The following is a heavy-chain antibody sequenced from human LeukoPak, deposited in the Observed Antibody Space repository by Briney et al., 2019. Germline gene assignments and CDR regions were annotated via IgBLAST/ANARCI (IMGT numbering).Heavy chain of an antibody. J-gene: IGHJ6*03. CDR2: IYYSGST. Sequence: PSETLSLTCTVSGNSFGDYYWSWIRQPPGKGLEWIGYIYYSGSTNYNPSLKSRVTISVDTSKNQFSLKLSSVTAADTAVYYCARGGSGRTYYYYYMDVWGKGTTVTVSS. CDR1: GNSFGDYY. D-gene: IGHD2-15*01. V-gene: IGHV4-59*01. CDR3: ARGGSGRTYYYYYMDV.